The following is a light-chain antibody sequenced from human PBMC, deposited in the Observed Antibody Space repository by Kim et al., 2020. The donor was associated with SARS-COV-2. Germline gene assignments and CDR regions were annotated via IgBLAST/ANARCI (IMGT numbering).Light chain of an antibody. Sequence: SYELTQPPSVSVTPGQTATISCSGDNLGNKHIAWYQQRPGQPPVLVVYQNDKRPSGIPQRFSGSNSGKTATLTISGTQTPDEADYFCQAWDSDAVVFGGGTKVTVL. CDR1: NLGNKH. CDR3: QAWDSDAVV. J-gene: IGLJ2*01. V-gene: IGLV3-1*01. CDR2: QND.